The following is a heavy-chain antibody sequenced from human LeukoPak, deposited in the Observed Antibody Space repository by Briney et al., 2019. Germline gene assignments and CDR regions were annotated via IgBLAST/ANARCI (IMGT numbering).Heavy chain of an antibody. CDR2: IYHSGST. V-gene: IGHV4-38-2*01. J-gene: IGHJ4*02. CDR3: ARSGILGYCSSTSCYDSDY. CDR1: GYSISSGYY. D-gene: IGHD2-2*01. Sequence: SETQSLTCAVSGYSISSGYYWGWIRQPPGKGLEWIGSIYHSGSTYYNPSLKSRVAISVDTSKNQFSLKLSSVTAADTAVYYCARSGILGYCSSTSCYDSDYWGQGTLVTVSS.